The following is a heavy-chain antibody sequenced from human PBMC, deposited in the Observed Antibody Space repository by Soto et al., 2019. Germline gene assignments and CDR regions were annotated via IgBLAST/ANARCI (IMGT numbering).Heavy chain of an antibody. Sequence: SETLPLTCTVSGGSMSSYYWSWIRQPPGMGLEWIGYIYYSGTTNYNPSLKSRVTISVDTSKNQFSLQLSSVTPADTAVYYCARGGTVVNGFDYWGQGTLVTVSS. D-gene: IGHD2-15*01. J-gene: IGHJ4*02. CDR1: GGSMSSYY. CDR2: IYYSGTT. CDR3: ARGGTVVNGFDY. V-gene: IGHV4-59*01.